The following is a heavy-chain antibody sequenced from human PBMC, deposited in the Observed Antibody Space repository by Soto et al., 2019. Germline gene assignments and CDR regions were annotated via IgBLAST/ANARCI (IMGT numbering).Heavy chain of an antibody. CDR3: AREGSYSAYNFAHGIQLWSFDF. CDR2: IFSSGST. CDR1: GGSINTFY. Sequence: SETLSLTCTVSGGSINTFYWSWVRQPAGKGLEWIGRIFSSGSTSFNPSLESRVAMTVDTSKNHFSLNLSSVTAADMAVYYCAREGSYSAYNFAHGIQLWSFDFWGQGALVTVSS. D-gene: IGHD5-12*01. V-gene: IGHV4-4*07. J-gene: IGHJ4*02.